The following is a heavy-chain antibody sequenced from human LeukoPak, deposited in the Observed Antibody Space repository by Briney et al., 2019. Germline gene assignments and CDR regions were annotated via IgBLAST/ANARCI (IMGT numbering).Heavy chain of an antibody. J-gene: IGHJ6*02. CDR3: ARESQQYWSVGALDV. Sequence: PGGSLRLSCVASGFTFSNYWMSWVRQAPGKGLEWVANIKQVGGVKYYVDSVEGRFTISRDNAQNTLYLQMNSLTAEDTAVYYCARESQQYWSVGALDVWGQGTTVTVSS. CDR1: GFTFSNYW. CDR2: IKQVGGVK. V-gene: IGHV3-7*01. D-gene: IGHD2/OR15-2a*01.